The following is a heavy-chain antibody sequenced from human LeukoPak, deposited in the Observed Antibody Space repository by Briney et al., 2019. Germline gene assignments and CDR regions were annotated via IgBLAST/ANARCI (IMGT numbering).Heavy chain of an antibody. CDR2: FVPGFGTA. Sequence: SVKVSCKASGGTFSSSTITWVRQAPGQGLEWLGGFVPGFGTANYAQKFQGRVTITADESTTIAYMQLSSLRSEDTAVYYCARDPFDMVRGVVGWSDPWGQGTLVIVSS. CDR3: ARDPFDMVRGVVGWSDP. D-gene: IGHD3-10*01. J-gene: IGHJ5*02. CDR1: GGTFSSST. V-gene: IGHV1-69*13.